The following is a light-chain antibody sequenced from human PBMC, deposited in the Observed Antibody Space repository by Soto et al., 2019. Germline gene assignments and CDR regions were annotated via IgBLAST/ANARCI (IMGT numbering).Light chain of an antibody. Sequence: QSALTQPASVSGSPGQSITISCTGTSSDVGAYGYVSWYQQHPDKAPKLMIYEVSYRPPGVSNRFSGYKSVNTATLTISGLQAEDEADYYCSSYTSSSTRVFGTGTKLTVL. CDR1: SSDVGAYGY. V-gene: IGLV2-14*03. J-gene: IGLJ1*01. CDR3: SSYTSSSTRV. CDR2: EVS.